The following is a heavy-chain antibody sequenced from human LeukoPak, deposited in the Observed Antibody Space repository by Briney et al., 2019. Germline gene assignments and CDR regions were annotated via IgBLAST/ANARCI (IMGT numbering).Heavy chain of an antibody. CDR1: GYTLTELS. Sequence: ASVKVSCKVSGYTLTELSMHWVRQAPGKGHEWMGGFDPEDGETIYAQKFQGRVTMTEDTSTDTAYMELSSLRSEDTAVYYCATPHNYGDYGSFDYWGQGTLVTVSS. CDR2: FDPEDGET. V-gene: IGHV1-24*01. D-gene: IGHD4-17*01. J-gene: IGHJ4*02. CDR3: ATPHNYGDYGSFDY.